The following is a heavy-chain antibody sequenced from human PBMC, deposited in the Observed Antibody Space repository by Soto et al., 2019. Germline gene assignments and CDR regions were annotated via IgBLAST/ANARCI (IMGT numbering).Heavy chain of an antibody. Sequence: SETLSLTCTVSGDSITSYNWNWLRQPPGKALEWIGYVYSSGSTNYNPSLKSRVTISVDTSKNQFSLKVNSVTAADTAVYYCARAGRGYCSGGSCYSGLHGMDVWGQGTTVTVSS. D-gene: IGHD2-15*01. J-gene: IGHJ6*02. CDR3: ARAGRGYCSGGSCYSGLHGMDV. CDR2: VYSSGST. CDR1: GDSITSYN. V-gene: IGHV4-59*12.